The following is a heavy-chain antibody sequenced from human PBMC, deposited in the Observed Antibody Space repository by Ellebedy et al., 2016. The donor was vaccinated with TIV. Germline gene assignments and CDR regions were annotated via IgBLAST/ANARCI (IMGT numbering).Heavy chain of an antibody. CDR2: TFYSGST. J-gene: IGHJ6*02. CDR1: GGSVSDYY. D-gene: IGHD3-22*01. V-gene: IGHV4-59*02. Sequence: MPSETLSLTCTVSGGSVSDYYWSWIRQPPGKGLEWLGYTFYSGSTNYNPSLKSRLTMSVDTSKNKFSLKLTSVTAADTAMYYCARFNSIIVFYGMDVWGPGTTVTVSS. CDR3: ARFNSIIVFYGMDV.